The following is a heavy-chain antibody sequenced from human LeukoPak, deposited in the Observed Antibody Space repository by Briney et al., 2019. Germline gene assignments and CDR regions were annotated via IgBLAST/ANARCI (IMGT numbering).Heavy chain of an antibody. Sequence: GESLKISCKGSGYSFTNYWIAWVRQMPGKGLEWMGIIYPGDSDTTYSPSFQGQVTISADKSISTAYLQWSSLKASDTALYYCARHGDANYDILTDPYSDDAFVIWGQGTMVTVSS. J-gene: IGHJ3*02. D-gene: IGHD3-9*01. CDR1: GYSFTNYW. CDR2: IYPGDSDT. V-gene: IGHV5-51*01. CDR3: ARHGDANYDILTDPYSDDAFVI.